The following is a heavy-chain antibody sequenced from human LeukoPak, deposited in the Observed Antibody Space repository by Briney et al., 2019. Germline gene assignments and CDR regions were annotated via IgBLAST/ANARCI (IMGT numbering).Heavy chain of an antibody. Sequence: GGSLRLSCAASGFTFSYYGMHWVRQAPGKGLEWVAFIRYDGNDKFYADSVKGRFTISRDNAKNSLYLQMNSLRAEDTAVYYCAELGITMIGGVWGKGTTVTISS. CDR1: GFTFSYYG. J-gene: IGHJ6*04. CDR2: IRYDGNDK. D-gene: IGHD3-10*02. V-gene: IGHV3-30*02. CDR3: AELGITMIGGV.